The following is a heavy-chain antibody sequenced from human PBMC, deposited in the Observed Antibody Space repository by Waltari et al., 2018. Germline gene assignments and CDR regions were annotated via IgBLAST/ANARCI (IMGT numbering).Heavy chain of an antibody. CDR1: GYTFTGYY. D-gene: IGHD6-13*01. CDR2: INPNSGGT. J-gene: IGHJ4*02. V-gene: IGHV1-2*06. CDR3: ARDHPYSSSWGY. Sequence: QVQLVQSGAEVKKPGASVQVSCTASGYTFTGYYLHWVRQAPGQGLEWMGRINPNSGGTNYAQKFQGRDTMTRDTSISTAYMELSRLRSDDTAVYYCARDHPYSSSWGYWGQGTLVTVSS.